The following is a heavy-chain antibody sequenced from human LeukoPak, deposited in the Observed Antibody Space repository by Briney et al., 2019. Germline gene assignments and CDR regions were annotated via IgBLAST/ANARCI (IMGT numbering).Heavy chain of an antibody. V-gene: IGHV3-23*01. CDR1: GFTFSSYA. Sequence: GGSLRLSCAASGFTFSSYAMSWVRQAPGKGLEWVSGISSGFTTYYADSVKGRFIISRDNSKDTLHLQMNSLRAEDTAVYYCAKDFSQEGSHSVDYWGQGTLVTVSS. J-gene: IGHJ4*02. CDR2: ISSGFTT. D-gene: IGHD1-26*01. CDR3: AKDFSQEGSHSVDY.